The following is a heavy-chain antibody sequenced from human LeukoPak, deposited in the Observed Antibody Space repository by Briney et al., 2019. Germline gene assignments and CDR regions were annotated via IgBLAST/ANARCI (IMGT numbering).Heavy chain of an antibody. Sequence: SETLSLTCTVSGGSISSSSYYWGWIRQPPGKGLEWIGSIYYSGSNYCNPSLKSRVTISVDTSNNQLSLKLSSVTAADTAVYYCARGFRIEVVYAQSGTFNIWGQGTMVTVSS. V-gene: IGHV4-39*01. J-gene: IGHJ3*02. CDR1: GGSISSSSYY. D-gene: IGHD2-8*02. CDR3: ARGFRIEVVYAQSGTFNI. CDR2: IYYSGSN.